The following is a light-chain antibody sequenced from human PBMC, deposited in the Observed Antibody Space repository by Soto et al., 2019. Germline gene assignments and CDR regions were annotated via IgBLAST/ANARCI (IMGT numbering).Light chain of an antibody. CDR1: SSDIGDYNY. CDR3: RSCTCSRTRV. CDR2: EVS. J-gene: IGLJ3*02. V-gene: IGLV2-14*01. Sequence: QSALTQPASVSGSPGQSITISCTGTSSDIGDYNYVSWYQQDPGKVPKLMIYEVSNRPSGVSNRFSGSKSGNTASLTISASHDDCVAAYYSRSCTCSRTRVFGGGAMLTVL.